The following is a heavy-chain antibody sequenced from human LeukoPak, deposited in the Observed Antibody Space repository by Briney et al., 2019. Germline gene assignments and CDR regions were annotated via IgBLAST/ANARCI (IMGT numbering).Heavy chain of an antibody. J-gene: IGHJ4*02. V-gene: IGHV3-72*01. Sequence: GGSLRLSCAASGFTFSDHYMDWVRQAPGKGLEWVGRTRNKANSYTTEYAASVKGRFTISRDDSKSIAYLQMNSLKTEDTAVYYCTRDLTCSSTSCYGRFDYWGQGTLVTVSS. CDR2: TRNKANSYTT. D-gene: IGHD2-2*01. CDR1: GFTFSDHY. CDR3: TRDLTCSSTSCYGRFDY.